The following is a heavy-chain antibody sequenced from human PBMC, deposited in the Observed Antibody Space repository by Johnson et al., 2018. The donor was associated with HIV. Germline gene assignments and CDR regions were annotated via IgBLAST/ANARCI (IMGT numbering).Heavy chain of an antibody. Sequence: VQLVESGGGVVQPGRPLRLSCVASGFIFSDYAMHWVRQAPSKGLEWVAVLRYDGSEKKYADSVRGRFTISRDNDKNTLYLQMNSLRAEDTAVYYCARDLVVGDPSTPLTHAFDIWGQGTMVSVSS. J-gene: IGHJ3*02. V-gene: IGHV3-30-3*01. D-gene: IGHD1-26*01. CDR2: LRYDGSEK. CDR3: ARDLVVGDPSTPLTHAFDI. CDR1: GFIFSDYA.